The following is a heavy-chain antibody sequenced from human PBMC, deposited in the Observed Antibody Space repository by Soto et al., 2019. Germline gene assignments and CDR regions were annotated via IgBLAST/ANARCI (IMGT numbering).Heavy chain of an antibody. CDR3: AKDRGSAWGIDF. CDR1: EFTFSNYA. D-gene: IGHD6-19*01. J-gene: IGHJ4*02. V-gene: IGHV3-23*01. CDR2: ISGRGGGT. Sequence: EVQLLESGGGLVQPGGSLRLSCAASEFTFSNYAMSWVRQAPGKGLEWVSGISGRGGGTYYADSVKGRFTISRDNSKDMLYLQMNYRRAEDTALYYGAKDRGSAWGIDFWGQGTLVTVSS.